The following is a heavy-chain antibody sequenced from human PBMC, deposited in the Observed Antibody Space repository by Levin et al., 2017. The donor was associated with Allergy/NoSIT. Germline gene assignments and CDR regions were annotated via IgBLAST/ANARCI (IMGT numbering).Heavy chain of an antibody. D-gene: IGHD6-19*01. Sequence: ASVKVSCKASGYTFTSYGINWVRQAPGQGLEWMGWISAYNGNTNYAQKLQGRVTMTTDTSTSTAYMELRSLRSDDTAVYYCARGSSSGWYGREFDSWGQGTLVTVSS. V-gene: IGHV1-18*01. CDR3: ARGSSSGWYGREFDS. CDR2: ISAYNGNT. J-gene: IGHJ4*02. CDR1: GYTFTSYG.